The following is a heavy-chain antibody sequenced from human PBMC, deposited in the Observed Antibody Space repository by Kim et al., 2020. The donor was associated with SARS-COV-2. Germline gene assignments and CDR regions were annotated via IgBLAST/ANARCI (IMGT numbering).Heavy chain of an antibody. CDR1: GGTFSSYA. J-gene: IGHJ4*02. V-gene: IGHV1-69*04. D-gene: IGHD3-3*01. Sequence: SVKVSCKASGGTFSSYAISWVRQAPGQGLEWMGRIIPILGIANYAQKFQGRVTITADKSTSTAYMELSSLRSEDTAVYYCARASYDFWSGYYLDFDYWGQGTLVTVSS. CDR3: ARASYDFWSGYYLDFDY. CDR2: IIPILGIA.